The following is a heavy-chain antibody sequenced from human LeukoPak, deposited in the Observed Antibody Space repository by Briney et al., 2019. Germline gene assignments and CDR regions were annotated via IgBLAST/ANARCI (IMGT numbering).Heavy chain of an antibody. CDR3: ARAGIVRRPGRYYYDSSGYQDAFDI. D-gene: IGHD3-22*01. CDR1: GFTFSSYD. V-gene: IGHV3-13*01. J-gene: IGHJ3*02. Sequence: PGGSLRLSCAASGFTFSSYDMHWVRQATGKGLEWVSAIGTAGDTYYPGSVKGRFTISRENAKNSLYLQMNSLRAGDTAAYYCARAGIVRRPGRYYYDSSGYQDAFDIWGQGTMVTVSS. CDR2: IGTAGDT.